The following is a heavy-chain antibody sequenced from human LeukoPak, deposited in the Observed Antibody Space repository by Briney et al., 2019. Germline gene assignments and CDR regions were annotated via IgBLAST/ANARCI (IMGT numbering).Heavy chain of an antibody. CDR3: ARHDDLTPYYFDY. CDR2: IYYSGST. Sequence: SETLSLTCTVSGGSISSSSYYWGWIRQPPGKGLEWIGSIYYSGSTYYNPSLKSRVTISVDTSKNQFSLKLSSVTAADTAVYYCARHDDLTPYYFDYWGQGTLVTVSS. D-gene: IGHD2-15*01. J-gene: IGHJ4*02. V-gene: IGHV4-39*01. CDR1: GGSISSSSYY.